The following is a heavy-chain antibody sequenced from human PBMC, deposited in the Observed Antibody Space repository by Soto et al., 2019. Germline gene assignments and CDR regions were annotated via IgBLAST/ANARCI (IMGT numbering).Heavy chain of an antibody. CDR2: IYSGGST. J-gene: IGHJ4*02. Sequence: EVQLVESGGGLAQPGGSLRLSCAASGFTVSSNYMSWVRQAPGKGLEWVSVIYSGGSTYYADSVKGRFTISRDNSKNTLYLQMNSLRAEDTAVYYCARVGEYGSGSYYNAGLDYWGQGTLVTVSS. CDR1: GFTVSSNY. D-gene: IGHD3-10*01. V-gene: IGHV3-66*01. CDR3: ARVGEYGSGSYYNAGLDY.